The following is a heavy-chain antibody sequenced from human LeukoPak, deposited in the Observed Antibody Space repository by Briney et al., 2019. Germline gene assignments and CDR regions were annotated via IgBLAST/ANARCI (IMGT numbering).Heavy chain of an antibody. J-gene: IGHJ5*02. V-gene: IGHV1-69*05. CDR2: IIPIFGTA. D-gene: IGHD2-15*01. CDR1: GGTFSSYA. Sequence: SVKVSCKASGGTFSSYAISWVRQAPGQGLEWMGRIIPIFGTANYAQKFQGRVTITTDESTSTAYMELSSLGSEDTAVYYCAREYCSGGSCYPNWFDPWGQGTLVTVSS. CDR3: AREYCSGGSCYPNWFDP.